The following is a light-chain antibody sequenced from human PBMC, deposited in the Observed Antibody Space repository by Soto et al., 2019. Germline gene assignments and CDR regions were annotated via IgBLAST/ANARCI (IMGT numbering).Light chain of an antibody. CDR2: DAS. Sequence: EIVLTQSPATLSLSPGERATLSCRASQSVSSYLAWYQQKPGQAPRLLIYDASNRATGIPARVSGSGSGTVFSLTISSLEPDDFAVYYCQQRSNWPPLTFGGGTKVEIK. J-gene: IGKJ4*01. CDR3: QQRSNWPPLT. V-gene: IGKV3-11*01. CDR1: QSVSSY.